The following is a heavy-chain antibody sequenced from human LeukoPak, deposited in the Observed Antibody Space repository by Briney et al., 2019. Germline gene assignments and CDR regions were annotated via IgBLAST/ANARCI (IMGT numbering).Heavy chain of an antibody. CDR1: GGSISTYY. CDR3: ARHGGSWTFDY. D-gene: IGHD6-13*01. V-gene: IGHV4-59*08. Sequence: SETLSLTCTVSGGSISTYYWSWIRQPPGKGLEWIAYIGYSVSTIYNPSFKSRVTISIDTSKNQFSLKLSSVTAADTAVYYCARHGGSWTFDYWGQGTLVTVSP. J-gene: IGHJ4*02. CDR2: IGYSVST.